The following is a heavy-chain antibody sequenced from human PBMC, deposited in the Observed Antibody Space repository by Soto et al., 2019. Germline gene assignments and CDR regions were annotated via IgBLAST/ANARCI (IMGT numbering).Heavy chain of an antibody. CDR3: ARPTNGTPYYYYGMDV. Sequence: ASVKVSCKASGYTFTSYGISWVRQAPGQGLEWMGWISAYNGNTNYAQKLQGRVTMTTDTSTSTAYMELRSLRSDDTAVYYCARPTNGTPYYYYGMDVWGQGTTVTVSS. V-gene: IGHV1-18*01. J-gene: IGHJ6*02. D-gene: IGHD1-1*01. CDR2: ISAYNGNT. CDR1: GYTFTSYG.